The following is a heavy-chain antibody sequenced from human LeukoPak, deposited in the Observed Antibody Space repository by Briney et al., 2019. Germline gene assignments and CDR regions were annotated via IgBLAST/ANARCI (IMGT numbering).Heavy chain of an antibody. CDR1: GYTFTTYA. CDR3: ARDHGSSKEDDAFDI. D-gene: IGHD6-13*01. Sequence: ASVKVSCKASGYTFTTYAMHWARQAPGQRLEWMGWINAGNGNTKYSQNFQGRVTITRDTSASTVYMELSSLKSEDTAVYYCARDHGSSKEDDAFDIWGQGTMVSVSS. J-gene: IGHJ3*02. CDR2: INAGNGNT. V-gene: IGHV1-3*01.